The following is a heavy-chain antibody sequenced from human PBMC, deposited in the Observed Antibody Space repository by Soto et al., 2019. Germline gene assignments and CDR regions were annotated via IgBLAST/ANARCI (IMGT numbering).Heavy chain of an antibody. CDR2: IIPIFGTA. J-gene: IGHJ1*01. V-gene: IGHV1-69*01. D-gene: IGHD6-13*01. CDR1: GGTFSSYA. Sequence: QVQLVQSGAEVKKPGSSVKVSCKASGGTFSSYAISWVRQAPGQGLEWMGGIIPIFGTANYAQKFQGKVTLTADESTSTAYMELSSLRSEDTAIYYCARMGGSSWYWEYFQHWGQGTLVTVSS. CDR3: ARMGGSSWYWEYFQH.